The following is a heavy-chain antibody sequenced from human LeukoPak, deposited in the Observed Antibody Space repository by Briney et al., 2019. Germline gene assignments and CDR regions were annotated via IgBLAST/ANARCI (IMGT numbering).Heavy chain of an antibody. V-gene: IGHV1-46*01. Sequence: ASVKVSCKASGYPFISYYIHWVRQAPGQGLEWMGMINPNGGGTSYGQKFQGRVTMTTDTSTSTVYMELGSLTSEDTAVYSCARGNGFWAPLSYWGQGTLVTVSS. CDR3: ARGNGFWAPLSY. D-gene: IGHD3-10*01. J-gene: IGHJ4*02. CDR1: GYPFISYY. CDR2: INPNGGGT.